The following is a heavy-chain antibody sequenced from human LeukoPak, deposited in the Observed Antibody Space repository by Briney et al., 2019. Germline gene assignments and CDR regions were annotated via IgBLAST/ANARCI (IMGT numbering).Heavy chain of an antibody. CDR1: GGSISSSNW. J-gene: IGHJ4*02. CDR3: AKRYCSSTTCYDDRGAFDY. V-gene: IGHV4-4*02. D-gene: IGHD2-2*01. Sequence: KPSGTLSLTCAVSGGSISSSNWWSWIRQPPGKGLEWIGEIYHSGSTNYNPSLKSRVTISVDKSKTQFSLKLSSVTAADTAVYYCAKRYCSSTTCYDDRGAFDYWGQGTLVTVSS. CDR2: IYHSGST.